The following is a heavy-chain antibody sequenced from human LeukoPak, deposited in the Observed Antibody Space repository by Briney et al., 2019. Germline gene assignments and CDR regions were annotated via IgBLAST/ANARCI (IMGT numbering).Heavy chain of an antibody. Sequence: GASVKVSCKVSGYTLTELSMHWVRQAPGKGLEWMGGFDPEDGETIYAQKFQGRVTMTEDTSTDTAYMELSSLRSEDTAVYYCATDLRWIHQRGEYYGMDVWGQGTTVTVSS. CDR2: FDPEDGET. CDR1: GYTLTELS. D-gene: IGHD5-18*01. V-gene: IGHV1-24*01. CDR3: ATDLRWIHQRGEYYGMDV. J-gene: IGHJ6*02.